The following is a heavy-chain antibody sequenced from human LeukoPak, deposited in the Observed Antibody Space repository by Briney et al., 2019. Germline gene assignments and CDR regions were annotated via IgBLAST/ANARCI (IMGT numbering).Heavy chain of an antibody. J-gene: IGHJ4*02. CDR2: IYYSGST. Sequence: PSEALSLTCAVYGGSFSGYYWSWIRQPPGKGLEWIGYIYYSGSTNYNPSLKSRVTISVDTSKNQFSLKLSSVTAADTAVYYCARLTGYDWESSYDYWGQGTLVTVSS. D-gene: IGHD5-12*01. V-gene: IGHV4-59*01. CDR3: ARLTGYDWESSYDY. CDR1: GGSFSGYY.